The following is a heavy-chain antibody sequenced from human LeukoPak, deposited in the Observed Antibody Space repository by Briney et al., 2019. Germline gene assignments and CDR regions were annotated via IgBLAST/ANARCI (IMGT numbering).Heavy chain of an antibody. CDR1: GYNFASYW. V-gene: IGHV5-51*01. D-gene: IGHD3-3*01. J-gene: IGHJ2*01. CDR3: ARQKAYDRYFDL. CDR2: FYPGDSDT. Sequence: GESLKISCKGSGYNFASYWIGWVRQMPGKGLEWMGIFYPGDSDTRYSPSFQGQVTMSADKSISTAYLQWSSLKTSDTAMYYCARQKAYDRYFDLWGRGTLVTVSS.